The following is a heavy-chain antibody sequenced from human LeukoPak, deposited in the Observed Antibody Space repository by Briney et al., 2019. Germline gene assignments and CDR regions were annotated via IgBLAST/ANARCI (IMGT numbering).Heavy chain of an antibody. CDR2: INPNSGGT. V-gene: IGHV1-2*04. J-gene: IGHJ4*02. CDR3: AAVPMIRTPPIDY. Sequence: GASVKVSCKASGYTFTGYYMHWVRQAPGQGLEWMGWINPNSGGTNYAQKFQGWVTMTRDTSISTAYMELSRLRSDDTAVYYCAAVPMIRTPPIDYWGQGTLVTVSS. D-gene: IGHD2-2*01. CDR1: GYTFTGYY.